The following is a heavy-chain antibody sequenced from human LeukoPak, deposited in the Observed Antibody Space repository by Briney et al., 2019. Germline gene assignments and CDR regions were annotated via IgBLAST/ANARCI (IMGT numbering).Heavy chain of an antibody. Sequence: PSETLSLTCTVSGGSISSYYWGWIRQPPGKGLEWIGYIYYSGSTNYNPSLKSRVTISVDTSSTTFSLKLSSVTAADTAVYYCARSHEARRSFDYWGQGTLVTVSS. J-gene: IGHJ4*02. D-gene: IGHD6-6*01. V-gene: IGHV4-59*01. CDR1: GGSISSYY. CDR3: ARSHEARRSFDY. CDR2: IYYSGST.